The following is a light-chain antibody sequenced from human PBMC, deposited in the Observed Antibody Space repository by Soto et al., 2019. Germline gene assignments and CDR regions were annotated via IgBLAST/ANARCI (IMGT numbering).Light chain of an antibody. V-gene: IGKV3-11*01. Sequence: EILLTQSPGTLSVSPGERATLSCIASQSVSNYLAWYQHKPGQAPRLLISDASNRATGIPARFSGSGSGTDFTLTISSLEPEDFAVYYCQQRSDWPSTFGGGTKVDIK. CDR2: DAS. CDR1: QSVSNY. J-gene: IGKJ4*01. CDR3: QQRSDWPST.